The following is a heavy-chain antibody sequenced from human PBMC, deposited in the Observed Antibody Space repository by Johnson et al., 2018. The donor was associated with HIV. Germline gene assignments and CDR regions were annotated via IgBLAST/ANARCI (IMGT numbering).Heavy chain of an antibody. CDR3: ARESGSSGAFDI. Sequence: QVQLVESGGGVVQPGGSLRLSCAASGFTVSSNYMSWVRQAPGKGLEWVAVISYDGSNKYYADSVKGRFTISRDNSKNTLYLQMNSLRAEDTAVYYCARESGSSGAFDIWGQGTMVTVSS. CDR2: ISYDGSNK. CDR1: GFTVSSNY. V-gene: IGHV3-30-3*01. D-gene: IGHD1-26*01. J-gene: IGHJ3*02.